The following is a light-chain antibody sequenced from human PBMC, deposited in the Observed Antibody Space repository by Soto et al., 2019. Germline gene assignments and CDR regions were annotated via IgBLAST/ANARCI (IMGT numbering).Light chain of an antibody. CDR1: QSVMNN. CDR3: KQFHRWRFT. J-gene: IGKJ4*01. V-gene: IGKV3-15*01. CDR2: YAS. Sequence: EIVLTQSPAPLSVSPGAMVTLSCRASQSVMNNLAWYQHKPGQAPRLRISYASTGATVNPARFTVSGYGTDFTLTINSLRSEDVVVYDCKQFHRWRFTFGGGAKVEI.